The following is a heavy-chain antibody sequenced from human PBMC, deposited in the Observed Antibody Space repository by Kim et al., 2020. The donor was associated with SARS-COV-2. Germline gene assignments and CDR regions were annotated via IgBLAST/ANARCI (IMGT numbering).Heavy chain of an antibody. V-gene: IGHV4-34*01. CDR2: INNSGST. J-gene: IGHJ6*01. Sequence: SETLSLTCAVYGGSFSGYYWSWIRQPPGKGLEWIGEINNSGSTNYNPSLKSRVTISVDTSKNQFSLKLSSVTAADTAVYYCARVSVSRSRSMVCYLYYY. CDR3: ARVSVSRSRSMVCYLYYY. CDR1: GGSFSGYY. D-gene: IGHD2-15*01.